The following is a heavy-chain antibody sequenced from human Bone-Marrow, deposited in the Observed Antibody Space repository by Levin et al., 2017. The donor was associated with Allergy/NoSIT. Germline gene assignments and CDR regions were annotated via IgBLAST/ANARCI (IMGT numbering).Heavy chain of an antibody. Sequence: SCSVSGDSMLNYYWSWIRQPPGKGLEWVGYIYSTGIIKYNPSLKSRLTISVDTSNNQFSLSLRSVTAADAAVYFCARHVRGTMGHFYYGMDVWGQGTTVTVSS. CDR1: GDSMLNYY. CDR2: IYSTGII. V-gene: IGHV4-59*08. J-gene: IGHJ6*02. CDR3: ARHVRGTMGHFYYGMDV. D-gene: IGHD1-7*01.